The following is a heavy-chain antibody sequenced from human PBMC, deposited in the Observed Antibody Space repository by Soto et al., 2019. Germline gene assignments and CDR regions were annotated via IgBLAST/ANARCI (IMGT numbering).Heavy chain of an antibody. J-gene: IGHJ6*02. CDR1: GYSISSGYY. Sequence: PSETLSLTCAVSGYSISSGYYWGWIRQPPGKGLEWIGSIYHSGSTYYNPSLKSRVTISVDTSKNQFSLKLSSVTAADTAVYYCARAHGYYDFWSGYYRAPYYYYGMDVWGQGPTVPVSS. V-gene: IGHV4-38-2*01. CDR2: IYHSGST. D-gene: IGHD3-3*01. CDR3: ARAHGYYDFWSGYYRAPYYYYGMDV.